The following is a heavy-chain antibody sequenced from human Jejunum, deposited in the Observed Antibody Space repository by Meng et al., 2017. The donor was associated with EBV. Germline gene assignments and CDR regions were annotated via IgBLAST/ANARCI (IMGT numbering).Heavy chain of an antibody. CDR2: IKRKSDGLTT. Sequence: DVRLGESGGGLVRPGGSLRLSFAASGFNFDNTWMNWVRQAPGKGPEWIGRIKRKSDGLTTEYIASVQGRFIISRDDSNNILYLEMNGLKTEDTAVYYCTSRVVTTNNYWGQGTLVTVSS. V-gene: IGHV3-15*01. D-gene: IGHD4-17*01. J-gene: IGHJ4*02. CDR3: TSRVVTTNNY. CDR1: GFNFDNTW.